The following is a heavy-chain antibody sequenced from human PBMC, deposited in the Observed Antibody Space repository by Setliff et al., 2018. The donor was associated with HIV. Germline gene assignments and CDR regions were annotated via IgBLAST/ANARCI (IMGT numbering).Heavy chain of an antibody. CDR1: GFTFSSYV. Sequence: GGSLRLSCAATGFTFSSYVLHWVRQAPGKGLEWVAVMSTGGGIKICADSVKGRFTISRDNSRNTLFLQMNNLRPEDTATYYCAKGSGFYDYWGQGTLVTVSS. V-gene: IGHV3-30-3*01. J-gene: IGHJ4*02. D-gene: IGHD3-22*01. CDR3: AKGSGFYDY. CDR2: MSTGGGIK.